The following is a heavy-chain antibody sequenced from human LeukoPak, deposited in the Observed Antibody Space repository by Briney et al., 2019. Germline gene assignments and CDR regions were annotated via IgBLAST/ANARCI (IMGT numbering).Heavy chain of an antibody. J-gene: IGHJ4*02. CDR3: ASQTYRDIAAAGSSYYFDY. CDR2: IYYSGST. D-gene: IGHD6-13*01. Sequence: TSETLSLTCTVSGGSISSSSYYWGWIRQPPGKGLEWIGSIYYSGSTYYNPSLKSRVTISVDTSKNQFSLKLSSVTAADTAVYYCASQTYRDIAAAGSSYYFDYWGQGTLVTVSS. CDR1: GGSISSSSYY. V-gene: IGHV4-39*01.